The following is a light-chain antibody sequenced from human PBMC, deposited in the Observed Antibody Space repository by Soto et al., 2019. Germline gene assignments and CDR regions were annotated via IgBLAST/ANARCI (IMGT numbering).Light chain of an antibody. Sequence: QSVLTQPASVSGSPGQSITISCTGTSSDVGSYNYVSWYQQRPGKAPKLMIYEVTNRPSGVSDRFSGSKSGNTASLTISVLQYDDEADYYCGSYTSSVYVFGTGTKLAVL. J-gene: IGLJ1*01. CDR2: EVT. V-gene: IGLV2-14*01. CDR1: SSDVGSYNY. CDR3: GSYTSSVYV.